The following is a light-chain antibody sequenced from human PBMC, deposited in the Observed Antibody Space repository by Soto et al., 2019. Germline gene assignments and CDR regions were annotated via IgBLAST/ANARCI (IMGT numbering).Light chain of an antibody. J-gene: IGKJ1*01. CDR3: QKYGSSPWT. CDR2: GES. CDR1: QSVSSSY. Sequence: EIVLTQSAGTLSLSPGEIATLSCRASQSVSSSYLAWYQQKTGQAPRILIYGESSRATGIPDRFSGSGSGTDLTLTISRLEPEDFAVYYCQKYGSSPWTCGQGTKVDIK. V-gene: IGKV3-20*01.